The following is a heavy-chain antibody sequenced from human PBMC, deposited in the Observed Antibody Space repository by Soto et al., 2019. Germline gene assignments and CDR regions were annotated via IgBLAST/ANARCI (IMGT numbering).Heavy chain of an antibody. V-gene: IGHV4-59*01. Sequence: NPSETLSLTCTVSGGSISSYYWSWIRQPPGKGLEWIGYIYYSGSTNYNPSLKSRVTISVDTSKNQFSLKLSSVTAADTAVYYCARCRYSNYDYYYYMDVWGKGTTDTVSS. D-gene: IGHD4-4*01. CDR1: GGSISSYY. CDR2: IYYSGST. J-gene: IGHJ6*03. CDR3: ARCRYSNYDYYYYMDV.